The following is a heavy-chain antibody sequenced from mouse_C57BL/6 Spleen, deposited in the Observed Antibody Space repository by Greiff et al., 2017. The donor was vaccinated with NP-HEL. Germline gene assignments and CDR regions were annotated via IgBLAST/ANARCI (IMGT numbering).Heavy chain of an antibody. J-gene: IGHJ4*01. CDR3: VRDSYYGSSHYYAMDY. Sequence: EVQLVESGGGLVQPKGSLKLSCAASGFTFNTYAMHWVRQAPGKGLEWVARIRSKSSNYATYYADSVKDRFTISRDDSQSMLYLQMNNLKTEDTAMYYCVRDSYYGSSHYYAMDYWGQGTSVTVSS. CDR1: GFTFNTYA. V-gene: IGHV10-3*01. D-gene: IGHD1-1*01. CDR2: IRSKSSNYAT.